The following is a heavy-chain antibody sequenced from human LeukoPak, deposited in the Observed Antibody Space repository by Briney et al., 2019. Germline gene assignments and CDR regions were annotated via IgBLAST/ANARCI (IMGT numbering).Heavy chain of an antibody. V-gene: IGHV3-23*01. CDR3: AKEFYEVDY. D-gene: IGHD2/OR15-2a*01. CDR1: GFTFTSYA. J-gene: IGHJ4*02. CDR2: ITNSGGST. Sequence: GGSLRLPCAASGFTFTSYAMSWARQAPGKGLEWVSAITNSGGSTYYADSVKGRFTISRDNSKSTLYLQMNSLRAEDTAVYYCAKEFYEVDYWGQGTLVTVSS.